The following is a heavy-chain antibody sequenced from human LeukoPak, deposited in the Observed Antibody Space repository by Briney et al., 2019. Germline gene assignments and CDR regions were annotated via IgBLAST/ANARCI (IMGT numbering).Heavy chain of an antibody. J-gene: IGHJ6*03. CDR2: ISSSSSYI. CDR1: GFTFSSYS. CDR3: ARVAGIQLWSYYYYYMDV. D-gene: IGHD5-18*01. Sequence: GGSLRLSCAASGFTFSSYSMNWVRQAPGKGLEWVSSISSSSSYIYYADSVKGRSTISRDNSKNTLYLQMGSLRAEDMAVYYCARVAGIQLWSYYYYYMDVWGKGTTVTVSS. V-gene: IGHV3-21*01.